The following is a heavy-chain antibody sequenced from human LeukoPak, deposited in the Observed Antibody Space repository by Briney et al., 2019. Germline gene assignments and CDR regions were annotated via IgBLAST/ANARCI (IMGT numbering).Heavy chain of an antibody. CDR1: GGTFSSYA. Sequence: ASVKVSCKASGGTFSSYAISWVRQAPGQGLEWMGGIIPIFGTANYAQKFQGRVTITADESASTAYMELSSLRSEDTAVYYCARDLGDASDYWGQGTLVTVSS. D-gene: IGHD6-6*01. J-gene: IGHJ4*02. CDR3: ARDLGDASDY. V-gene: IGHV1-69*13. CDR2: IIPIFGTA.